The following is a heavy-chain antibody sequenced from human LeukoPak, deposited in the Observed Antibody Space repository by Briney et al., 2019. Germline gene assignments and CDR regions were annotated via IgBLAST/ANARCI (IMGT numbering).Heavy chain of an antibody. CDR2: ISPSGGST. V-gene: IGHV1-46*01. D-gene: IGHD4-17*01. CDR1: GYTFTSYY. Sequence: ASVKVSCKASGYTFTSYYMHWVRQAPGQGLEWMGIISPSGGSTSYAQKFQGRVTMTRDTSTSTAYMELRSLRSDDTAVYYCAREDRIHDYDPARPPDYWGQGTLVTVSS. J-gene: IGHJ4*02. CDR3: AREDRIHDYDPARPPDY.